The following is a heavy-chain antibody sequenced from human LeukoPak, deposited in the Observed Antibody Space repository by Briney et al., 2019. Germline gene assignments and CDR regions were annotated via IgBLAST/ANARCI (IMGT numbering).Heavy chain of an antibody. CDR3: ARGATIGVFTFDI. D-gene: IGHD5-12*01. CDR2: IIPILGIA. Sequence: EASVKVSCKASGGTFSSYAISWVRQAPGQGLEWMGRIIPILGIANYAQKFQGRVTITADKSTSTAYMELSSLRSEDTAVYYCARGATIGVFTFDIWGQGTMVTVSS. J-gene: IGHJ3*02. V-gene: IGHV1-69*04. CDR1: GGTFSSYA.